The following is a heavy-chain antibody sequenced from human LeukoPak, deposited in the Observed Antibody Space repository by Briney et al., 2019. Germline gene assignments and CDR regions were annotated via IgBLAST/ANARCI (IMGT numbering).Heavy chain of an antibody. J-gene: IGHJ6*02. CDR2: IYHSGST. Sequence: PSETLSLTCTVSGGSISSYYWSWIRQPPGKGLEWIGYIYHSGSTNYNPSLKSRVTISVDTSKNQFSLKLSSVTAADTAVYYCARVRYSSSWYYYYGMDVWGQGTTVTVSS. CDR1: GGSISSYY. CDR3: ARVRYSSSWYYYYGMDV. D-gene: IGHD6-13*01. V-gene: IGHV4-59*01.